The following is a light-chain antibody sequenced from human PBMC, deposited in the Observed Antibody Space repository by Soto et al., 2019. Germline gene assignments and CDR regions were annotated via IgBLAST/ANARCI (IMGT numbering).Light chain of an antibody. Sequence: DIQMTQSPATLSASVGDRVTITCRASQSVRSWFAWYQQKPGTAPKLLIFDASRLESGVPSRFSGSASGTEFTLTINSLQPDDFATYYCQQYHIYSGTFGQGTKVDI. CDR2: DAS. J-gene: IGKJ1*01. CDR1: QSVRSW. CDR3: QQYHIYSGT. V-gene: IGKV1-5*01.